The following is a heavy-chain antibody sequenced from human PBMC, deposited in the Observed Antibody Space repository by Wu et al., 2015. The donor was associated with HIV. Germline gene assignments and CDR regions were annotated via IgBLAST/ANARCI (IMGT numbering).Heavy chain of an antibody. D-gene: IGHD1-1*01. V-gene: IGHV1-2*02. CDR1: GYNFLSWY. Sequence: QGQLESSGAEVREPGASVKVSCKASGYNFLSWYMHWVRQAPGQGLEWVGWIDVNDGRAQYARRFEGRVTITRDTALKTTYLELSRLTYDDTALYYCTTDATLWGPGTMITVSS. CDR3: TTDATL. J-gene: IGHJ4*02. CDR2: IDVNDGRA.